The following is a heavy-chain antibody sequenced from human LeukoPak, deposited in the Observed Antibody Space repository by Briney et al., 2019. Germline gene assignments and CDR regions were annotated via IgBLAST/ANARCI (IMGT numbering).Heavy chain of an antibody. D-gene: IGHD3-3*01. Sequence: SENLSLTCTVSGGSISSYYWSWIRLPPGKGLEWIGYIYYSGSTNYNPSLKSRVTISVDTSKNQFSLKLSSVTAADTAVYYCARGRFHWYFDLWGRGTLVTVSS. CDR3: ARGRFHWYFDL. J-gene: IGHJ2*01. V-gene: IGHV4-59*01. CDR2: IYYSGST. CDR1: GGSISSYY.